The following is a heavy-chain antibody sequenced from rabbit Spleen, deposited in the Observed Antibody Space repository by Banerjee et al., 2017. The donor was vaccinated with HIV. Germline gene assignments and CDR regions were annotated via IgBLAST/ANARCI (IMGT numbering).Heavy chain of an antibody. Sequence: QEQLEESGGGLVQPEGSLALTCKASGFTISSSYYMCWVRQAPGKGLEWIGCIYAGSGSAYYASWAKGRFTISKISSTTVTLQMTSLTAADTATYFCTRDDGSGHYIDGYFNLWGPGTLVTVS. CDR2: IYAGSGSA. J-gene: IGHJ4*01. CDR3: TRDDGSGHYIDGYFNL. D-gene: IGHD1-1*01. CDR1: GFTISSSYY. V-gene: IGHV1S45*01.